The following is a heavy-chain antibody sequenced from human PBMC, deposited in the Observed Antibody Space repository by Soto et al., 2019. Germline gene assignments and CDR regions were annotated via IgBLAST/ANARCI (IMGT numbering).Heavy chain of an antibody. CDR1: GFTFSSYA. CDR2: ISYDGSNK. J-gene: IGHJ5*02. Sequence: QVQLVESGGGVVQPGRSLRLSCAASGFTFSSYAMHWVRQAPGKGLEWVAVISYDGSNKYYADSVKGRFTISRDNSKNTLYMQMSSLRAEDTAVYYCASECITMVRGVPAAWFDPWGQGTLVTVSS. CDR3: ASECITMVRGVPAAWFDP. V-gene: IGHV3-30-3*01. D-gene: IGHD3-10*01.